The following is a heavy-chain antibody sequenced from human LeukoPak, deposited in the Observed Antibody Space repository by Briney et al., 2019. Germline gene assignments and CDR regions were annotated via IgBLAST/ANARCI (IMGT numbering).Heavy chain of an antibody. CDR1: GGSFSGYY. D-gene: IGHD5-18*01. CDR3: VRAAVTLMAKTDS. V-gene: IGHV4-34*01. J-gene: IGHJ4*02. CDR2: INHSGST. Sequence: PSETLSLTCAVYGGSFSGYYWSWIRQPPGKGLEWIGEINHSGSTNYNPSLKSRVTISVDTSKNQFSLKLSSVTAADTAVYYCVRAAVTLMAKTDSWGQGTLVTVSS.